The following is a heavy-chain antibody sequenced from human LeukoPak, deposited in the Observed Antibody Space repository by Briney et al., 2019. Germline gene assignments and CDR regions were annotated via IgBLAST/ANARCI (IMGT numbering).Heavy chain of an antibody. CDR3: ARDGIMIIH. D-gene: IGHD3-16*01. CDR1: GFTHSNSY. V-gene: IGHV3-53*01. Sequence: GGALRLPCAASGFTHSNSYMTWVRQPPAKGLEWVSGIYSGGSTYYADSVKGRFNISSDNSKNSLYLQMRSLRAEATAVYYCARDGIMIIHWGQGTLVTVSS. J-gene: IGHJ4*02. CDR2: IYSGGST.